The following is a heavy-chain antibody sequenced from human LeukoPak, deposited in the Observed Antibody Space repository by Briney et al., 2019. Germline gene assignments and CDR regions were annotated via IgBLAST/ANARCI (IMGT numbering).Heavy chain of an antibody. Sequence: ASVKVSCKASGYTFTSYGISWVRQAPGQGLEWMGWISAYNGNTNYAQKLQGRVTMTTDTSTSTAYMEPRSLRSDDTAVYYCARSDYYGPWGLYAFDIWGQGTMVTVSS. CDR1: GYTFTSYG. CDR2: ISAYNGNT. V-gene: IGHV1-18*01. CDR3: ARSDYYGPWGLYAFDI. J-gene: IGHJ3*02. D-gene: IGHD3-10*01.